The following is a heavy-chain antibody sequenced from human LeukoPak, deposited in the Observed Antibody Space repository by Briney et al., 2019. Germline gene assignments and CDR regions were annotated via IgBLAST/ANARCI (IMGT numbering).Heavy chain of an antibody. D-gene: IGHD1-26*01. CDR1: GYTFTGYY. Sequence: ASVKVSCKASGYTFTGYYMHWVRQAPGQGLEWMGWINPNSGGTNYAQKFQGRVTMTRDTSISTAYMELSRLRSDDTAVYYCARVKGGSYGRFDPWGQGTLVTVSS. V-gene: IGHV1-2*02. CDR3: ARVKGGSYGRFDP. J-gene: IGHJ5*02. CDR2: INPNSGGT.